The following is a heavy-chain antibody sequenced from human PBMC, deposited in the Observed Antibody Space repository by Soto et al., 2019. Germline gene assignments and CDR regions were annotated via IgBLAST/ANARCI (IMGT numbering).Heavy chain of an antibody. CDR3: ARDRRGYSYADFDY. CDR2: ISTYNGNT. J-gene: IGHJ4*02. V-gene: IGHV1-18*01. CDR1: GYTFTSYG. Sequence: ASVKVSCKASGYTFTSYGISWVRQAPGQGLEWMGWISTYNGNTNSAQKLQGRVTMTTDTSTSTAYMELRSLRSDDTAVYYCARDRRGYSYADFDYWGQGTLVTVSS. D-gene: IGHD5-18*01.